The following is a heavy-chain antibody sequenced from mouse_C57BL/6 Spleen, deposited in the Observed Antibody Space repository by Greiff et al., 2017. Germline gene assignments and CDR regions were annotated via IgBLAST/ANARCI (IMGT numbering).Heavy chain of an antibody. Sequence: QVQLQQSGAELARPGASVKLSCKASGYTFTSYGISWVKQRTGQGLEWIGEIYPRSGNTYYNEKFKGKATLTADKSSSTAYMELRSLTSADSAVYFWARSGITTVVEAYWGQGTLVTVSA. D-gene: IGHD1-1*01. J-gene: IGHJ3*01. CDR1: GYTFTSYG. CDR3: ARSGITTVVEAY. CDR2: IYPRSGNT. V-gene: IGHV1-81*01.